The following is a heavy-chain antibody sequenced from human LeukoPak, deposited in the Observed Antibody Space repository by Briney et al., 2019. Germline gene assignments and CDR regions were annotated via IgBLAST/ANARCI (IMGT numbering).Heavy chain of an antibody. CDR1: GGSISSGGYS. V-gene: IGHV4-31*03. J-gene: IGHJ5*02. D-gene: IGHD3-10*01. CDR2: IYYSGST. Sequence: SQTLSLTCTVSGGSISSGGYSWSWIRQHPGKGLEWIGYIYYSGSTYYNPSLKSRVTISVDTSKNQFSLKLSSVTAADTAVYYCAKDSGRRLFITMVRSTLPSWFDPWGQGTLVTVSS. CDR3: AKDSGRRLFITMVRSTLPSWFDP.